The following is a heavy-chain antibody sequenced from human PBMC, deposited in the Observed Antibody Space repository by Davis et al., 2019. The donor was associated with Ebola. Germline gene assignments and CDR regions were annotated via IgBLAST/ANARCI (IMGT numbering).Heavy chain of an antibody. CDR1: GFTFSTYS. Sequence: GESLKISCAASGFTFSTYSMNWVRQAPGKGLGWVSYITSSSSTMYYADSVKGRFTISRDSARNSLYLQMNSLSAEDTAVYYCARGSGHSGWVYNYWGQGTLVTVSS. CDR3: ARGSGHSGWVYNY. CDR2: ITSSSSTM. J-gene: IGHJ4*02. V-gene: IGHV3-48*01. D-gene: IGHD6-19*01.